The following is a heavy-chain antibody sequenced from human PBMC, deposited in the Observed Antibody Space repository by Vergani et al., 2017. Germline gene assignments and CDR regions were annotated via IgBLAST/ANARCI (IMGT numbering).Heavy chain of an antibody. D-gene: IGHD3-3*01. CDR1: GGSISRYY. V-gene: IGHV4-59*01. J-gene: IGHJ4*02. CDR3: ARGDFWSGDGYXFDY. Sequence: QVQLQESGPGLVKPSETLSLTCTVSGGSISRYYWSWIRQPPGKGLEWIGYIYYSGSTNYNPSLKSRVTISVDTSKNQFSLKLSSVTAADTAVYYCARGDFWSGDGYXFDYWGQGTLVTVSA. CDR2: IYYSGST.